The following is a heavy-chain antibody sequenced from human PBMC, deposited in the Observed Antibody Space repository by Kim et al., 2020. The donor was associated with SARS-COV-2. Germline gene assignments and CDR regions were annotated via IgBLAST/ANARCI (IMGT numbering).Heavy chain of an antibody. CDR3: GRTNGDVDY. D-gene: IGHD2-8*01. CDR1: GYTFTNYD. V-gene: IGHV1-8*01. J-gene: IGHJ4*02. Sequence: ASVKVSCKASGYTFTNYDINWVRQATGQGLEWVGWMNPKSGFTGSAQKFQGRVTMTRDTSITTAYMELSGLRSEDTAIHYRGRTNGDVDYWGQGTLVTVS. CDR2: MNPKSGFT.